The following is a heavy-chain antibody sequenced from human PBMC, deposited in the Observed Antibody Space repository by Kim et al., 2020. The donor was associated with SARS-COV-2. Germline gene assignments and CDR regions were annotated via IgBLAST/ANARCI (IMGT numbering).Heavy chain of an antibody. CDR3: ARDVELVYYYYYMDV. Sequence: GGSLRLSCAASGFTFSSYWMSWVRQAPGKGLEWVANIKQDGSEKYYVDSVKGRFTISRDNAKNSLYLQMNSLRAEDTAVYYCARDVELVYYYYYMDVWGKGTTVTVSS. V-gene: IGHV3-7*01. CDR1: GFTFSSYW. D-gene: IGHD6-6*01. CDR2: IKQDGSEK. J-gene: IGHJ6*03.